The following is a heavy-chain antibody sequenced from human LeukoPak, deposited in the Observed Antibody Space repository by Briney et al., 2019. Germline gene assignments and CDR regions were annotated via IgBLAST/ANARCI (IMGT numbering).Heavy chain of an antibody. J-gene: IGHJ5*02. D-gene: IGHD3-22*01. Sequence: GGSLRLSCAASGFTFSTYSMNWVRQAPGKGLEWVSYISSSSSTIYYADSVKGRFTISRDNAKNSLYLQMNSLRAEDTAVYYCARAYNSGNPGSWGQGTLVTVSS. CDR1: GFTFSTYS. CDR2: ISSSSSTI. CDR3: ARAYNSGNPGS. V-gene: IGHV3-48*01.